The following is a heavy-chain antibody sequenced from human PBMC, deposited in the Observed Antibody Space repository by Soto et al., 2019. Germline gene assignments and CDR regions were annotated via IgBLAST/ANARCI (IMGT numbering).Heavy chain of an antibody. V-gene: IGHV3-11*01. CDR2: ISGSGSPI. Sequence: QGQLVESGGGLVKPGGSLRLSCAASGFTFNDYYMTWIRQAPGKGLEWLSFISGSGSPIYYADSVKGRFTISRDNAENSLYLQMQSLRPEATAVYYCATIRIRRVTAAFHSWGQGTMVTVSS. J-gene: IGHJ3*02. D-gene: IGHD3-3*02. CDR3: ATIRIRRVTAAFHS. CDR1: GFTFNDYY.